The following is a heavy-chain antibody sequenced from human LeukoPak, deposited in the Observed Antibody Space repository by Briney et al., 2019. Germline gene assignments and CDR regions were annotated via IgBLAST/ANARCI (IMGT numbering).Heavy chain of an antibody. CDR2: INPNSGGT. V-gene: IGHV1-2*02. J-gene: IGHJ3*02. D-gene: IGHD1-26*01. CDR3: ARGSNYALDI. CDR1: GYTFTGYY. Sequence: ASVTVSFKASGYTFTGYYMHWVRQAPGQGLEWMGWINPNSGGTNYAQKFQGRVTMTRDTYISTVYMELSSVRSEDMAVYYCARGSNYALDIWGEGTMVTVAS.